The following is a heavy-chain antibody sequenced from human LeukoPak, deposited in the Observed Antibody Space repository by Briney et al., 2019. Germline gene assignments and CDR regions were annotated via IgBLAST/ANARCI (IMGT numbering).Heavy chain of an antibody. CDR2: IYYSGYT. V-gene: IGHV4-30-4*07. CDR3: ARGPGYSGYDYDY. Sequence: SETLSLTCAVSGGSISSGGYSWSWTRQSPGKGLEWIGYIYYSGYTYYNPSLQSRLTISEDTSKNQFSLKLSSVTAADTAVYYCARGPGYSGYDYDYWGQGTLVTISS. J-gene: IGHJ4*02. D-gene: IGHD5-12*01. CDR1: GGSISSGGYS.